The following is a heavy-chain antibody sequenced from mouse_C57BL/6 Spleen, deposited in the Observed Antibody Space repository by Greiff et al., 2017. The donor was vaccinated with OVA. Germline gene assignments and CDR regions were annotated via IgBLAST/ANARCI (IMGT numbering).Heavy chain of an antibody. CDR3: ARDGNYVRYYAMDY. CDR1: GFTFSDHG. V-gene: IGHV5-17*01. D-gene: IGHD2-1*01. J-gene: IGHJ4*01. CDR2: ISSGSSTI. Sequence: EVMLVESGGGLVKPGGSLKLSCAASGFTFSDHGMHWVRQAPEKGLEWVAYISSGSSTIYYADTVKGRFTISRDNAKNTLFLQMTSLRSEDTAMYYCARDGNYVRYYAMDYWGQGTSVTVSS.